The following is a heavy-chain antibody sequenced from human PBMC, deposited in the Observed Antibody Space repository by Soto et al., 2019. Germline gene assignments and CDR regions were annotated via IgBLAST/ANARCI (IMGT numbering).Heavy chain of an antibody. CDR2: ISSSTTYI. Sequence: PGGSLRLSCAASGFTFSDYSINWGRQAPGKGLEWVSSISSSTTYIYYADSVKGRFTISRDNAKNSLYLQMNSLRAEDTAVYYCARRGYCPNGVCFFDHWGQGTLVTVSS. CDR1: GFTFSDYS. J-gene: IGHJ4*02. D-gene: IGHD2-8*01. CDR3: ARRGYCPNGVCFFDH. V-gene: IGHV3-21*01.